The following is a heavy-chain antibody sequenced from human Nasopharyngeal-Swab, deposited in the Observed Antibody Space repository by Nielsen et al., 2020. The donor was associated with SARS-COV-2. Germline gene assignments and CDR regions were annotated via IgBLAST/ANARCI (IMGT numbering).Heavy chain of an antibody. J-gene: IGHJ3*02. V-gene: IGHV2-5*02. Sequence: WISQPPGKALEWLALIYWDDDKRYSPSLKSRLTITKDTSKNQVVLTMTNMDPVDTATYYCARTSTLTTYSSGWNDAFDIWGQGTMVTVSS. CDR2: IYWDDDK. D-gene: IGHD6-19*01. CDR3: ARTSTLTTYSSGWNDAFDI.